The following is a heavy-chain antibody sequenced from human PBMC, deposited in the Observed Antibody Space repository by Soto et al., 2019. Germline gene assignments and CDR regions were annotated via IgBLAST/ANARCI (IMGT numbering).Heavy chain of an antibody. Sequence: PPETLSLTCTVSGDSIGGVGYWSWIRQFPGRGLVWIGCISSSGSTYYNPALNNRISLSLDTSQNQFSLKLLSVTAADTAIYYCARSGVTGIVIPSHWYDPWGQGTLVTVSS. CDR3: ARSGVTGIVIPSHWYDP. J-gene: IGHJ5*02. D-gene: IGHD2-21*02. CDR1: GDSIGGVGY. V-gene: IGHV4-31*03. CDR2: ISSSGST.